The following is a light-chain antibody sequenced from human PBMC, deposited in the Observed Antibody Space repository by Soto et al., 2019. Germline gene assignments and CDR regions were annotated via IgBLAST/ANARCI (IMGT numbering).Light chain of an antibody. J-gene: IGKJ2*03. Sequence: EIVLTQSPATLSLSPGERATLSCRASPTIPRYLAWYQQKPGQAPRLLIYETSTRATGIPARFSGSGSGTDFTLTINSLEPEDFAVYYCQQRSDWPSMYSFGQGTKLEIK. V-gene: IGKV3-11*01. CDR3: QQRSDWPSMYS. CDR2: ETS. CDR1: PTIPRY.